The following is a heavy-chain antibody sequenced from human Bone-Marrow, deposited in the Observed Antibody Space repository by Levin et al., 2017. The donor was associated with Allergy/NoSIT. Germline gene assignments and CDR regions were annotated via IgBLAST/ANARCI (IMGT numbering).Heavy chain of an antibody. V-gene: IGHV3-7*01. J-gene: IGHJ3*02. Sequence: SCAASGFTFSRDWMTWIRQAPGKGLEWVANIRQDGIEKHYGGFVKGRFTISRDNAKNLLYLHMNGLRDEDTAVYYCASHIPLGGHDAFDTWGQGTMVTVSS. D-gene: IGHD1-1*01. CDR1: GFTFSRDW. CDR2: IRQDGIEK. CDR3: ASHIPLGGHDAFDT.